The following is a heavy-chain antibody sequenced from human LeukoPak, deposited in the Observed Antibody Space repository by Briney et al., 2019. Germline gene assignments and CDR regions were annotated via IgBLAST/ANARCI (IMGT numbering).Heavy chain of an antibody. V-gene: IGHV3-13*01. J-gene: IGHJ4*02. CDR3: ARGPVTAGAFDY. D-gene: IGHD2-21*02. Sequence: GGSLRLSCAASGFTFSIYDMHWVRQARGKPLEWVSAIATTGDSYYPGSVKGRFTISRENAKNSLYLQMNSLRAGDTAVYYCARGPVTAGAFDYWGQGTLVTVSS. CDR2: IATTGDS. CDR1: GFTFSIYD.